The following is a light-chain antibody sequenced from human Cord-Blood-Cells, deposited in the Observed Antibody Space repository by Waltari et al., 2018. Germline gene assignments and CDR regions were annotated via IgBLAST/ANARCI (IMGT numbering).Light chain of an antibody. CDR3: QQYNNWPPWT. CDR2: VAS. V-gene: IGKV3-15*01. Sequence: EIVMTQSPATLSVSPGERATLSCRAGQSVSSNLAWYQQKPGQAHRLLIYVASTRATGSPARFSGSGSETEFTLTISSLQSEDFAVYYCQQYNNWPPWTFGQGTKVEIK. J-gene: IGKJ1*01. CDR1: QSVSSN.